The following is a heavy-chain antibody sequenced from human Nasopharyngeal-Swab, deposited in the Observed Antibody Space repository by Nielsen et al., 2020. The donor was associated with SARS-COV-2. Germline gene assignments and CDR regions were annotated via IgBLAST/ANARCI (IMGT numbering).Heavy chain of an antibody. J-gene: IGHJ4*02. Sequence: LKISCAASGFTFSSYSMNWVRQAPGKGLEWVSSISSSSSYIYYADSVKGRFTISRDNAKNSLYLQMNSLRAEDTAVYYCARGRGYSSIFDYWGQGTLVTVSS. V-gene: IGHV3-21*01. CDR3: ARGRGYSSIFDY. D-gene: IGHD5-18*01. CDR2: ISSSSSYI. CDR1: GFTFSSYS.